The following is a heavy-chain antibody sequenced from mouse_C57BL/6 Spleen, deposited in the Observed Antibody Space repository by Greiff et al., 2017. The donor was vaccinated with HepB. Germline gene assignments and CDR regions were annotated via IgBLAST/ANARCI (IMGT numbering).Heavy chain of an antibody. D-gene: IGHD1-1*01. J-gene: IGHJ4*01. CDR2: IRSKSNNYAT. CDR3: VRQGSSDAMDY. Sequence: EVKLVESGGGLVQPKGSLKLSCAASGFSFNTYAMNWVRQAPGKGLEWVARIRSKSNNYATYYADSVKDRFTISRDDSESMLYLQMNNLKTEDTAMYYCVRQGSSDAMDYWGQGTSVTVSS. V-gene: IGHV10-1*01. CDR1: GFSFNTYA.